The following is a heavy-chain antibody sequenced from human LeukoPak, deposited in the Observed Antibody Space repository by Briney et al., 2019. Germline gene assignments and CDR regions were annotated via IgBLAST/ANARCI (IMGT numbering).Heavy chain of an antibody. CDR1: GFTFSTYI. J-gene: IGHJ4*02. CDR3: ARRDDYSAYDC. V-gene: IGHV3-64D*09. Sequence: GGSLRLSCSASGFTFSTYIMHWVRQAPGKGLETVSAITGNGGSTYYVDSVKGRFTISRDNSKNTLYLQMSSLRAEDTAMYYCARRDDYSAYDCWGQGTLVTVSS. CDR2: ITGNGGST. D-gene: IGHD5-24*01.